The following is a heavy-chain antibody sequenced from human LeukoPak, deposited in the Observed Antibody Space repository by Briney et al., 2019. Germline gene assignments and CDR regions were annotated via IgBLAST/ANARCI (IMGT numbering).Heavy chain of an antibody. CDR3: ARADRTSWFDY. Sequence: SGGSLRLSCTASGFIFSNYNMNWVRQAPGKGLEWVSFISGSSSKIYYADSVKGRFTISRDNAKNSLFLQMNSLEAEDTAVYYCARADRTSWFDYWGQGTLVTVSS. V-gene: IGHV3-21*01. D-gene: IGHD2-2*01. CDR2: ISGSSSKI. CDR1: GFIFSNYN. J-gene: IGHJ4*02.